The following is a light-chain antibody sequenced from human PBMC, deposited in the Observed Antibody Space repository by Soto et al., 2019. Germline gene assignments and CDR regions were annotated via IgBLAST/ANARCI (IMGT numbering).Light chain of an antibody. J-gene: IGKJ4*01. CDR3: QQYGDSPLT. CDR2: GAS. V-gene: IGKV3-20*01. Sequence: EIVLTQSPVTLSLSPGERATLSCRASQTVTSDYLAWYQQKPGQAPRLLIYGASDRATGIPDRFSASGSGTDFTLTISRXEPQDFAIYYCQQYGDSPLTFGGGTKVDIK. CDR1: QTVTSDY.